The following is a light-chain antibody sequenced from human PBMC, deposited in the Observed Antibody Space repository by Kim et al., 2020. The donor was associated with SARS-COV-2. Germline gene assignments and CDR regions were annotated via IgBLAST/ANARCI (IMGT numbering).Light chain of an antibody. CDR1: QSVSSY. J-gene: IGKJ4*01. Sequence: LSPGESATLSCRASQSVSSYLAWYQQKPGQGPRLLITDASNRVTGIPARFSGSGSGTDFTLTISSLEPEDFAVYYCQQRTNWPLTFGGGTKVDIK. CDR3: QQRTNWPLT. CDR2: DAS. V-gene: IGKV3-11*01.